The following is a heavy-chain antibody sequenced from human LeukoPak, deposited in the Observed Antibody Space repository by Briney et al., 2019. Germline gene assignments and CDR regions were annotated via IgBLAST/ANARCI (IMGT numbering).Heavy chain of an antibody. CDR2: IYYSGST. J-gene: IGHJ6*03. V-gene: IGHV4-39*06. Sequence: SETLSLTCTVSGGSVSSSDYYWGWIRQPPGKGLEWIGSIYYSGSTYYKPSLKSRVTISLDTSKNQFPLKLSSVTAADTAVYYCARGVPAWARYYYYMDVWGKGTTVTVSS. CDR1: GGSVSSSDYY. CDR3: ARGVPAWARYYYYMDV.